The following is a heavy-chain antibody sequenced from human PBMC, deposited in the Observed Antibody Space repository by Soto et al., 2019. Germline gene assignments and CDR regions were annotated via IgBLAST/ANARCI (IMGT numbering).Heavy chain of an antibody. CDR2: IKSKTDGGTT. CDR3: TTQLWFGESATDY. D-gene: IGHD3-10*01. Sequence: EVQLVESGGGLVKPGGSLRLSCAASGFTFSNAWMNWVRQAPGKGLEWVGRIKSKTDGGTTDYAAPVKGRFTTSRDDSKNTLYLQMNSLKTEDTAVYYCTTQLWFGESATDYWGQGTLVTVSS. J-gene: IGHJ4*02. V-gene: IGHV3-15*07. CDR1: GFTFSNAW.